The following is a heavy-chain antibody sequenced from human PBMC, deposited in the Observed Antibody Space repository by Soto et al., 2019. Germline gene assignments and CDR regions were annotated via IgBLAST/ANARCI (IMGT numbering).Heavy chain of an antibody. CDR2: VYHTGDT. J-gene: IGHJ5*02. D-gene: IGHD2-21*02. V-gene: IGHV4-4*01. CDR3: AREIVTAGGNNYFDP. Sequence: PAETLSLTCGVSGGTVASSHLWSCVRQSPGRGLEWIGNVYHTGDTNFNPSLQSRVTFSVDKSNNQFSLRLTSVTAADTAVYFCAREIVTAGGNNYFDPWGPGTLVIVYS. CDR1: GGTVASSHL.